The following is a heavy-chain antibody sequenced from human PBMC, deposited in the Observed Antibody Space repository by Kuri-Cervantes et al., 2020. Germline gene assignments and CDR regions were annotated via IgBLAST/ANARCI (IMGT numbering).Heavy chain of an antibody. Sequence: GESLKISCAASGFTFSSYAMHWVRQAPGKGLEWVAVISYDGSNKYYADSVKGRFTISRDNSKNTLYLQMNSLRAEDTAVYYCARGASYYYGMDVWGQGTTVTVSS. CDR1: GFTFSSYA. J-gene: IGHJ6*02. CDR2: ISYDGSNK. D-gene: IGHD1-26*01. CDR3: ARGASYYYGMDV. V-gene: IGHV3-30-3*01.